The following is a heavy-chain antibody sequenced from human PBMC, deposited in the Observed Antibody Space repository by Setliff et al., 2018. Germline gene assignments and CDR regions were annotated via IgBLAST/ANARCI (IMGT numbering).Heavy chain of an antibody. CDR3: AGRDYSGGDS. J-gene: IGHJ5*01. CDR2: IDPSGDT. V-gene: IGHV4-61*09. Sequence: LSLTCTVSGGSISSGSHYWTWIRQPTGKRLEWIGHIDPSGDTNYNPSLKSRVTISADTSNNSFSLNLFSVTAADTAVYYCAGRDYSGGDSWGHGTLVTVSS. D-gene: IGHD4-4*01. CDR1: GGSISSGSHY.